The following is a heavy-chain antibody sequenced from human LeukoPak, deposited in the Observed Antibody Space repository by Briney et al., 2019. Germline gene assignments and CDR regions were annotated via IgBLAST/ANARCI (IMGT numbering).Heavy chain of an antibody. CDR2: IWYDGSKR. J-gene: IGHJ4*02. D-gene: IGHD5/OR15-5a*01. V-gene: IGHV3-33*01. CDR3: ARSEVSTTLLDY. Sequence: PGGSLRLSCTASGFTFSGYGMRWVRQAPGKGLEWVAIIWYDGSKRYYADSVKGRFTISRDNFKNTLYLEMNTLRAEDTAMYYCARSEVSTTLLDYWGQGTLVIVSS. CDR1: GFTFSGYG.